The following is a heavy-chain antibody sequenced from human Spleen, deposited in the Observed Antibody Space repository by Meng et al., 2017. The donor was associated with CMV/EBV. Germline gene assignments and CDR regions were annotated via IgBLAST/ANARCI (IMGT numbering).Heavy chain of an antibody. CDR2: ISYSGST. V-gene: IGHV4-39*06. CDR1: GASISSSSYF. Sequence: GSLRLSCSVSGASISSSSYFWDWIRQSPGKGVEWIGSISYSGSTYYNSSLKSRVTISVDMSKNQFTLKLSSVTAADTAVYYCARATREKYSSSSDWFDPWGQGTLVTVSS. D-gene: IGHD6-6*01. J-gene: IGHJ5*02. CDR3: ARATREKYSSSSDWFDP.